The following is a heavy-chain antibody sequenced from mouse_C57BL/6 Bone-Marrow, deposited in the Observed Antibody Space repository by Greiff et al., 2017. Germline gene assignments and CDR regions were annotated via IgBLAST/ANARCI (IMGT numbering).Heavy chain of an antibody. CDR1: GFSLSTFGMG. Sequence: QVTLKVCGPGILQPSQTLSLTCSFSGFSLSTFGMGVGWIRQPSGKGLEWLAHIWWDDDKYYNPALKSRLTISKNTSKNQVFLKIANVDTAETATYYCARIACYYGRDYAMDYWGQGTSVTVSS. CDR3: ARIACYYGRDYAMDY. J-gene: IGHJ4*01. D-gene: IGHD1-1*01. V-gene: IGHV8-8*01. CDR2: IWWDDDK.